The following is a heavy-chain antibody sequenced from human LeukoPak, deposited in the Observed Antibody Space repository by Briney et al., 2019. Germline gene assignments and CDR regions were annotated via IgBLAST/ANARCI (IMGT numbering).Heavy chain of an antibody. CDR1: GGSISSSSYY. CDR3: ARGLVLRYFDWLLSSHYFDY. Sequence: SETLSLTCTVSGGSISSSSYYWGWIRQPPGKGLEWIGSIYYSGSTYYNPSLKSRVTISVDTSKNQFSLKLSSVTAADTAVYYCARGLVLRYFDWLLSSHYFDYWGQGTLVTVSS. D-gene: IGHD3-9*01. V-gene: IGHV4-39*07. CDR2: IYYSGST. J-gene: IGHJ4*02.